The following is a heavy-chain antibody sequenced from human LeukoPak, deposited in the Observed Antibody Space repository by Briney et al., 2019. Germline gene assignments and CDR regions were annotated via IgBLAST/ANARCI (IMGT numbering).Heavy chain of an antibody. CDR1: GGSISSSSYY. V-gene: IGHV4-39*01. J-gene: IGHJ5*02. CDR2: IYYSGST. CDR3: AIHAGGYYENWFDP. Sequence: SETLSLTCTVSGGSISSSSYYWGWIRQPPGKGLERIGRIYYSGSTYYNPSLKSRVTISVDTSKNQSSLNLRSVTAAYTAVYYGAIHAGGYYENWFDPWGQGTLVTVSS. D-gene: IGHD3-22*01.